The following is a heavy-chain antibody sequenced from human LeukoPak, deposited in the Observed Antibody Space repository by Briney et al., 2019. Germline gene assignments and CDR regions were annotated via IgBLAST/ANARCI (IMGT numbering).Heavy chain of an antibody. CDR2: IYTSGST. CDR1: GGSISGYY. D-gene: IGHD2-8*01. CDR3: ARDPFAQESSNGFDY. J-gene: IGHJ4*02. V-gene: IGHV4-4*07. Sequence: SGTLSLTCTVSGGSISGYYWSWIRQPAGKGLAWIGRIYTSGSTNYNPSLKSRVTMSVDTSKNQFSLKLNSVTAADTAVYYCARDPFAQESSNGFDYWGQGTLVTVSS.